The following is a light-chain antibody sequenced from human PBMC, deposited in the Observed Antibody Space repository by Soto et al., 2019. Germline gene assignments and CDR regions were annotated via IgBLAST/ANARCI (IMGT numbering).Light chain of an antibody. CDR1: SSNIGINA. J-gene: IGLJ3*02. CDR2: SNN. Sequence: QSVLTQPPSTSGTPGQRGTISCSGSSSNIGINAVNWYQQLPGTAPKLLIYSNNQRPSGVPDRFSGSKSGTSASLAISGLQSEDEADDYCAVWDDSLNGVVFGGGTKLTVL. V-gene: IGLV1-44*01. CDR3: AVWDDSLNGVV.